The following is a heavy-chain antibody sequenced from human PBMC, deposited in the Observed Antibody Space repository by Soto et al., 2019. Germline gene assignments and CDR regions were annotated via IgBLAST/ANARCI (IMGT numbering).Heavy chain of an antibody. CDR2: IIPILGIA. Sequence: ASVKVSCKASGGTFSSYTISWVRQAPGQGLEWMGRIIPILGIANYAQKFQGRVTITADKSTSTAYMELSSLRSEDTAVYYCARDREDPYYYYYMDVWGKGTTVTVSS. CDR3: ARDREDPYYYYYMDV. CDR1: GGTFSSYT. V-gene: IGHV1-69*04. J-gene: IGHJ6*03.